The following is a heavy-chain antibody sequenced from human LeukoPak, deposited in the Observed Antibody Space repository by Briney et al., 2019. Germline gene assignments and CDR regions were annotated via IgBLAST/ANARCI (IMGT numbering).Heavy chain of an antibody. CDR3: IKDLRLDLHLDTFEI. CDR2: ISWDSGHS. J-gene: IGHJ3*02. CDR1: GFTFSTYS. D-gene: IGHD1-7*01. Sequence: PGGSLRLSCAASGFTFSTYSMNWVRQAPGKGLEWVSSISWDSGHSVHADAVQGRFTISRDNAKNSLYLQMNNLRPEDTALYYCIKDLRLDLHLDTFEIWGQGTMVTVSS. V-gene: IGHV3-9*01.